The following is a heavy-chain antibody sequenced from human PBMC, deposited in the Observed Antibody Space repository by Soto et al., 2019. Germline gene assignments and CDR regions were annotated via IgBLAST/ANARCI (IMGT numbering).Heavy chain of an antibody. J-gene: IGHJ5*02. Sequence: QVQLVESGGGVVQPGESLQVACAASGFTVATPGMHWVRQAPGKGLEWVAMISHSGTSKVYIDSVQGRFTISRDNARNNLYLQMSSLRPEDTAIYYCAKDWGSSGWFNWFNLWGQGVLVTVSS. V-gene: IGHV3-30*18. CDR3: AKDWGSSGWFNWFNL. CDR2: ISHSGTSK. CDR1: GFTVATPG. D-gene: IGHD6-19*01.